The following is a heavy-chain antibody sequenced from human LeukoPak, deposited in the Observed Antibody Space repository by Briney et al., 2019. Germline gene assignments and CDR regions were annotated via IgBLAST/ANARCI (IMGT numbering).Heavy chain of an antibody. CDR2: IYYSGST. CDR3: ANLGGGNSVGDAFDI. J-gene: IGHJ3*02. V-gene: IGHV4-59*01. CDR1: GGSISSYY. D-gene: IGHD4-23*01. Sequence: SETLSLTCTVSGGSISSYYWSWIRQPPGKGLEWIGYIYYSGSTNYNPSLKSRVTISVDTSKNQFSLKLSSVTAADTAGYYCANLGGGNSVGDAFDIWGQGTMVTVSS.